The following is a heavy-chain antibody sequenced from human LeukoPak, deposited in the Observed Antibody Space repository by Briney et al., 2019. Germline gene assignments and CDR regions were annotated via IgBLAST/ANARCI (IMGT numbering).Heavy chain of an antibody. CDR2: INPNSGGT. CDR3: ARGDSSGYYWIYYYYGMDV. V-gene: IGHV1-2*02. Sequence: VASVKVSCKASGYTFTGYYMHWVRQAPGQGLEWMGWINPNSGGTNYAQKFQGRVTMTRDTSISTAYMELSRLRSEDTAVYYCARGDSSGYYWIYYYYGMDVWGQGTTVTVSS. CDR1: GYTFTGYY. J-gene: IGHJ6*02. D-gene: IGHD3-22*01.